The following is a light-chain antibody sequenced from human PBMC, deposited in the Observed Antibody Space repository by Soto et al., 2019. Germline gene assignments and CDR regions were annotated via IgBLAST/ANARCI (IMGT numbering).Light chain of an antibody. J-gene: IGKJ2*01. CDR2: GAS. CDR3: QQYYSTPQT. V-gene: IGKV3-20*01. CDR1: QSVSSSY. Sequence: EIVLTQSPGTLSLSPGERATLSCRASQSVSSSYLAWYQQKPGQAPRLLIYGASSRATGIPDRFSGSGSGTDFTLTISRLEPEDFAVYYCQQYYSTPQTFGQGTKLEIE.